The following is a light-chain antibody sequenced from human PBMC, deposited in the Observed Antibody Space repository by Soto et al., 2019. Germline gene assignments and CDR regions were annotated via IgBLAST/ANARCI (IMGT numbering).Light chain of an antibody. J-gene: IGLJ3*02. Sequence: QSVLTQPPSVSGTPGQTVTISCSGGTSNIGTNYVYWFRQLPGTAPKLLIYQNDQRPSGVPERFSGSKSGTSASLAINGLRPEDEADYYCAGWDESLSGVFGGGTKVTVL. CDR3: AGWDESLSGV. CDR1: TSNIGTNY. CDR2: QND. V-gene: IGLV1-47*01.